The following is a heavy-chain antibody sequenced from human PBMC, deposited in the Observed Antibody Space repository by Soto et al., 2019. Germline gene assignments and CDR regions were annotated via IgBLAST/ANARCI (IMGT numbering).Heavy chain of an antibody. Sequence: PGGALRLSCAASGFTFSSYAMSWVRQAPGKGLEWVSAISGSGGSTYYADSVKGRFTISRDNSKNTLYLQMSSLRAEDTAVYYCAKDSGSGWYLIEFDYWGQGTLVTVSS. CDR2: ISGSGGST. CDR1: GFTFSSYA. J-gene: IGHJ4*02. D-gene: IGHD6-19*01. V-gene: IGHV3-23*01. CDR3: AKDSGSGWYLIEFDY.